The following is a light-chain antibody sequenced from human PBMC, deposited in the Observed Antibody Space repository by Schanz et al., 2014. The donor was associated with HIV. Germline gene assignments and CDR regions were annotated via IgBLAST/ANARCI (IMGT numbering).Light chain of an antibody. CDR2: NTN. V-gene: IGLV8-61*01. Sequence: QTVVTQETSLSVSPGGTVTLTCGLTSGSVSSSYYPNWYQQTPGQTPRTLIYNTNIRSSGVPDRFSGSILGNKAALTITGAQADDESDYYCVLYMGSGISVFGGGTKLTVL. J-gene: IGLJ3*02. CDR1: SGSVSSSYY. CDR3: VLYMGSGISV.